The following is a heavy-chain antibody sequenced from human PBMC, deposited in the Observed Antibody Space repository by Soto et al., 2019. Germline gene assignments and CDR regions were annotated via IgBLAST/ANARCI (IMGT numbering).Heavy chain of an antibody. CDR2: IYYSGST. Sequence: SETLSLTCTVSGGSISSGGYYWSWIRQHPGKGLEWIGCIYYSGSTYYNPSLKSRVTISVDNSKNTLSLQMNSLRAEDTAVYYCTKEPDYGAYSYFDSWGQGSLVTVSS. CDR3: TKEPDYGAYSYFDS. J-gene: IGHJ4*02. CDR1: GGSISSGGYY. V-gene: IGHV4-31*03. D-gene: IGHD4-17*01.